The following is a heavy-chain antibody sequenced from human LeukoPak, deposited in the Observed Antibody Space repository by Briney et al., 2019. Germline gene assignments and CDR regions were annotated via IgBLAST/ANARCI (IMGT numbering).Heavy chain of an antibody. J-gene: IGHJ6*03. CDR1: GDIFNSYS. CDR3: ARVGRSRGSLPNSYYYMDV. CDR2: IIPMFGSA. V-gene: IGHV1-69*05. D-gene: IGHD1-26*01. Sequence: ASVKVSCKASGDIFNSYSISWVRQAPGQGLEWMGGIIPMFGSANYAQTFQDRFTITTDQSTSTAYMELSSLSSEDTAVYYCARVGRSRGSLPNSYYYMDVWGTGTTVTVSS.